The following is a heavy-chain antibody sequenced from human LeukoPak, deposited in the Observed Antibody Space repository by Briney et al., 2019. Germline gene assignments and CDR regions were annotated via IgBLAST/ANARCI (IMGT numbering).Heavy chain of an antibody. CDR3: AKNINSYVISGSLGY. D-gene: IGHD5-18*01. J-gene: IGHJ4*02. CDR2: IYSGGST. CDR1: GFTFSDYY. V-gene: IGHV3-66*01. Sequence: PGGSLRLSCAASGFTFSDYYMSWIRQAPGKGLEWVSLIYSGGSTYYADSVKGRFTISRDNSKNTLYLQMNSLRAEDTAVYYCAKNINSYVISGSLGYWGQGTLVTVSS.